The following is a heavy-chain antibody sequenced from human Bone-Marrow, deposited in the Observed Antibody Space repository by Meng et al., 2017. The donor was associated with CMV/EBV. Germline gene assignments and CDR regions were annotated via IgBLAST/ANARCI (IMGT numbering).Heavy chain of an antibody. CDR3: ARVVIPSTTTVSGGMDV. Sequence: GESLKISCAASGFTFSNYAMHLVRQAPGKGLEYVSAISTDGGKTYYADSVKGRFTISRDNSKKTLYLQMGSLRAEDMAVYYCARVVIPSTTTVSGGMDVWGQGTTVTVSS. D-gene: IGHD2-2*01. CDR2: ISTDGGKT. V-gene: IGHV3-64*02. J-gene: IGHJ6*02. CDR1: GFTFSNYA.